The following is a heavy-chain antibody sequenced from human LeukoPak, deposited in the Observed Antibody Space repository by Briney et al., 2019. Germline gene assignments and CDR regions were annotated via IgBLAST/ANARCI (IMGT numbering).Heavy chain of an antibody. Sequence: PGGSLRLSCAASGFTFSSYGMHWVRQAPGKGLEWVAVISYDGSNKYYADSVKGRFTISRDNSKNTLYLQMNSLRAEDTAVYYCAKDTPYYYDSSGPFDYWGQGTLVTVSS. CDR2: ISYDGSNK. CDR1: GFTFSSYG. J-gene: IGHJ4*02. D-gene: IGHD3-22*01. V-gene: IGHV3-30*18. CDR3: AKDTPYYYDSSGPFDY.